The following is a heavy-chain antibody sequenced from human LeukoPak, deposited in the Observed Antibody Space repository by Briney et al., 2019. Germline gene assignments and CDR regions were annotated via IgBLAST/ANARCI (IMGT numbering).Heavy chain of an antibody. D-gene: IGHD3/OR15-3a*01. V-gene: IGHV4-59*08. Sequence: KTSETLSLTCTVSGGSISSYYWSWIRQPPGKGLEWIGYIYYSGSTNYNPSLKSRVTISVETSKNQFSLKLSSVTAADTAVYYCARGGLISLANTPLGAFDIWGQGTMVSVSS. CDR1: GGSISSYY. CDR3: ARGGLISLANTPLGAFDI. J-gene: IGHJ3*02. CDR2: IYYSGST.